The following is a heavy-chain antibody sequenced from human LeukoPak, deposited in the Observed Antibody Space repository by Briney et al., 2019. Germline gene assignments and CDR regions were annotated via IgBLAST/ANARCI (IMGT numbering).Heavy chain of an antibody. J-gene: IGHJ4*02. CDR1: GFTFSSCS. D-gene: IGHD6-19*01. CDR2: ISSSSSYI. V-gene: IGHV3-21*01. Sequence: GGSLRLSCAASGFTFSSCSVNWVRQAPGKGLEWVSSISSSSSYIYYADSVKGRFTISRDNAKNSLYLQMNSLRAEDTAVYYCARAKAVAGLEGIDYWGQGTLVTVSS. CDR3: ARAKAVAGLEGIDY.